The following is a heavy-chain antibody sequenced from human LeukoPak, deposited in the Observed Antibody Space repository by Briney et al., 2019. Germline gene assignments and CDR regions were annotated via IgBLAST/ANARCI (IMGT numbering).Heavy chain of an antibody. CDR1: GGSISSSSYY. J-gene: IGHJ4*02. D-gene: IGHD5-18*01. CDR2: IYYSGST. CDR3: AGENSYGPNFDY. Sequence: SETLSLTCTVSGGSISSSSYYWGWIRQPPGKGLEWIGYIYYSGSTNYNPSLKSRVTISVDTSKNQFSLKLSSVTAADTAVYYCAGENSYGPNFDYWGQGTLVTVSS. V-gene: IGHV4-61*01.